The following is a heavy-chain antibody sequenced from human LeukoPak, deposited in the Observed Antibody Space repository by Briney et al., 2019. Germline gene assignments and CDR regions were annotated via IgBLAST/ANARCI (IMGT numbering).Heavy chain of an antibody. D-gene: IGHD1-26*01. CDR2: IYNSHSTI. J-gene: IGHJ4*02. CDR3: AYRNNFEY. Sequence: PGGSLRLSCAASGFTFSTYEMNWVRQAPGKGLEWISYIYNSHSTIYYADSVKGRFTISRDDAKRTVDLQMDNLRAEDTAIYYCAYRNNFEYWGQGALVTVSS. V-gene: IGHV3-48*03. CDR1: GFTFSTYE.